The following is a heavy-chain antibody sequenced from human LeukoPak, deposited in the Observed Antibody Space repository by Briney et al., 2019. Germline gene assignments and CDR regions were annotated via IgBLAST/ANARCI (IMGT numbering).Heavy chain of an antibody. CDR2: FDPEDGET. Sequence: ASVKVSCNVSGYTLTELSMHWVRQAPGKGLEWMGGFDPEDGETIYAQKFQGRVTMTEDTSTDTAYMELSSLRSEDTAVYYCATDWETPDVRAFGIWGQGTMVTVSS. J-gene: IGHJ3*02. D-gene: IGHD1-14*01. CDR1: GYTLTELS. V-gene: IGHV1-24*01. CDR3: ATDWETPDVRAFGI.